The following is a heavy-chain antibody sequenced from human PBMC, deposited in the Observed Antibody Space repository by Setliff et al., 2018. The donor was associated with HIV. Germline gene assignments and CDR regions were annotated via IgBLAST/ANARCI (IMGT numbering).Heavy chain of an antibody. V-gene: IGHV3-48*04. CDR1: GFTFSNYR. CDR2: ISSSGTTI. CDR3: ARARSTHLLDY. Sequence: GALRLSCAASGFTFSNYRMNWVRQAPGKGLEWLSYISSSGTTIRYADFVKGRFTISRDNAKDTLYLQMNSLRAEDTAMYYCARARSTHLLDYWGQGTLVTVSP. J-gene: IGHJ4*02. D-gene: IGHD2-2*01.